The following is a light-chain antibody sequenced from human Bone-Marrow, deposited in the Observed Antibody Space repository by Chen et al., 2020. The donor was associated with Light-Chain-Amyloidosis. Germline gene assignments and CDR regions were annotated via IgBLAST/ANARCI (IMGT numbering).Light chain of an antibody. V-gene: IGLV2-23*01. J-gene: IGLJ3*02. Sequence: QSALTQPASVSGSPGQSITISCTGTSSDVGSYNLVSWYQQHPGKAPKLMIYEGSKRPSGVSTRFSGSKSGNTASLTISGLQAEDEADYYCCSYAGSSTLFGGGTKLTVL. CDR1: SSDVGSYNL. CDR2: EGS. CDR3: CSYAGSSTL.